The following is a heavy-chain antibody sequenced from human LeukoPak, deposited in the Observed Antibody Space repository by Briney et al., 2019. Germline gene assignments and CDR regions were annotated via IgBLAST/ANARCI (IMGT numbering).Heavy chain of an antibody. CDR3: ARPGVGARAFDI. D-gene: IGHD1-26*01. CDR1: GGSISSGSYY. V-gene: IGHV4-61*02. J-gene: IGHJ3*02. CDR2: IYTSGST. Sequence: KPSQTLSLTCTVSGGSISSGSYYWNWIRQPAGKGLEWIGRIYTSGSTYYNPSLKSRVTISVDTSKNQFSLKLNSVTAADTAVYYCARPGVGARAFDIWGQGTMVTVSS.